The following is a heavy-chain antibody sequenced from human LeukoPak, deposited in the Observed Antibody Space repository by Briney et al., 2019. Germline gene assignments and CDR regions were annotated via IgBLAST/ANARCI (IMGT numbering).Heavy chain of an antibody. Sequence: SQTPSLTCTVSGGSISSGSYYWSWIRQPAGKGLEWIGRIYTSGSTNYNPSLKSRVTISVDTSKNQFSLKLSSVTAADTAVYYCARDLGFTYYDFWSGYFMGDAFDIWGQGTMVTVSS. CDR3: ARDLGFTYYDFWSGYFMGDAFDI. D-gene: IGHD3-3*01. CDR1: GGSISSGSYY. CDR2: IYTSGST. J-gene: IGHJ3*02. V-gene: IGHV4-61*02.